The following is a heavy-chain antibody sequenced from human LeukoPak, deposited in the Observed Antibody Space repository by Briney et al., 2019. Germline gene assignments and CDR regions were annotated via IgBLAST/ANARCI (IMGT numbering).Heavy chain of an antibody. V-gene: IGHV3-30*02. D-gene: IGHD6-19*01. J-gene: IGHJ5*02. Sequence: GGSLRLSCAASGFTFSSYGMPWVRQAPGKGLEWVAFIRYDGSNKYYADSVKGRFTISRDNSKNTLYLQMNSLRSEDTAVYYCARAHSSGWYAQFDPWGQGTLVTVSS. CDR2: IRYDGSNK. CDR3: ARAHSSGWYAQFDP. CDR1: GFTFSSYG.